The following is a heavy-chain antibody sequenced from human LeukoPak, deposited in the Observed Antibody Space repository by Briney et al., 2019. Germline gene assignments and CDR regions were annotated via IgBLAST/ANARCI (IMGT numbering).Heavy chain of an antibody. CDR3: AKDSGFTYSSGWYGY. CDR2: ISYDGSNK. Sequence: GRSLRLSCAASGFTFSSYAMHWVRQAPGKGLEWVAVISYDGSNKYYADSVKGRFTISRDNSKNTLYLQMNSLRAEDTAVYYCAKDSGFTYSSGWYGYWGQGTLVTVSS. V-gene: IGHV3-30*04. J-gene: IGHJ4*02. D-gene: IGHD6-19*01. CDR1: GFTFSSYA.